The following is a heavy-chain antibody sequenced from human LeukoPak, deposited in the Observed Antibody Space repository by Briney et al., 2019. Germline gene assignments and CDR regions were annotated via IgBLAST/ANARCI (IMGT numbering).Heavy chain of an antibody. CDR2: IYYSGST. CDR3: ARETYNWKTHYGMDV. D-gene: IGHD1-20*01. J-gene: IGHJ6*02. V-gene: IGHV4-59*01. CDR1: GGSISSYY. Sequence: PSETLSLTCIVSGGSISSYYWSWIRQPPGKGLEWIGYIYYSGSTNYNPSLKSRVTISVDTSKNQFSLKLSSVTAADTAVYYCARETYNWKTHYGMDVWGQGTTVTVSS.